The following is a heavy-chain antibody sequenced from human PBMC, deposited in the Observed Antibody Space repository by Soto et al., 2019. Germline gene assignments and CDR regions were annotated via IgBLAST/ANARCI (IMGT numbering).Heavy chain of an antibody. CDR3: ASGGILGVSWNWFDT. CDR1: GFTFSSHD. D-gene: IGHD3-10*01. J-gene: IGHJ5*02. CDR2: IDSAGDA. Sequence: EVQLVESGGGLVQPGGSLRLSCAASGFTFSSHDMHWVRQVTGKGLEWVSGIDSAGDAKYPASVKGRFTISRENAKNSLHLQMNSLRAGDTPVYYCASGGILGVSWNWFDTWGQGTLVTVSS. V-gene: IGHV3-13*01.